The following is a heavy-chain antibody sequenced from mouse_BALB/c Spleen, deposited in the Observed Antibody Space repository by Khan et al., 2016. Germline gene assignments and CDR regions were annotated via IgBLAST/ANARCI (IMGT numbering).Heavy chain of an antibody. CDR3: ARYDGNYYAMDY. Sequence: QVRLQQSGAELVRPGTSVKVSCKASGYAFTNYLIEWVKQRPGQGLEWIGVINPASGGTNYNEKFKGKATLTADKSSSTAYMQLSSLTSDDSAVYFCARYDGNYYAMDYWGQGTSVTVSS. CDR1: GYAFTNYL. D-gene: IGHD2-3*01. V-gene: IGHV1-54*01. J-gene: IGHJ4*01. CDR2: INPASGGT.